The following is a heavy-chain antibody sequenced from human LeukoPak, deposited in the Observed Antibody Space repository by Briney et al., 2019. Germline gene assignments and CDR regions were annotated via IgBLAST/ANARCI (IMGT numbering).Heavy chain of an antibody. CDR3: ARDKIRAVTLLDY. Sequence: GGSLRLSCAASGFTFSSYSMNWVRQAPGKGLEWVSSISSSSSYIYYADSVKGRFTISRDNAKNSLYLQMNSLRAEDTAVYYCARDKIRAVTLLDYWGQGTLVTVSS. D-gene: IGHD4-17*01. J-gene: IGHJ4*02. CDR2: ISSSSSYI. CDR1: GFTFSSYS. V-gene: IGHV3-21*01.